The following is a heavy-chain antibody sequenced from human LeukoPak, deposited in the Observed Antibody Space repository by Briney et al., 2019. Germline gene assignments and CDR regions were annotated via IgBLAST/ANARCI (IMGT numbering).Heavy chain of an antibody. CDR3: AKARIASAGTGAFDV. J-gene: IGHJ3*01. Sequence: GGSLRLSCAASGFTVSSYGMTWVRQAPGKGLEWVSAFSATDGSAQYAESVKGRFTISRDNSKNSLYLQMNSLRDEDTAVYYCAKARIASAGTGAFDVWGQGTMVAVSS. CDR2: FSATDGSA. CDR1: GFTVSSYG. V-gene: IGHV3-23*01. D-gene: IGHD6-13*01.